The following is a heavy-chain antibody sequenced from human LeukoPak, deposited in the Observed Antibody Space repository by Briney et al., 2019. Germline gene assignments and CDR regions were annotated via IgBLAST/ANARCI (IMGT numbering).Heavy chain of an antibody. Sequence: QPGGSLRLSCAASGFTFSSYEMNWVRQAPGKGLEWVSYISSSGSTIYYADSVKGRFTISRDNAKNSLYLQMSSLRAEDTAVYYCARLLVYNSGGEAFDYWGQGTLVTVSS. CDR1: GFTFSSYE. D-gene: IGHD3-10*01. CDR3: ARLLVYNSGGEAFDY. V-gene: IGHV3-48*03. CDR2: ISSSGSTI. J-gene: IGHJ4*02.